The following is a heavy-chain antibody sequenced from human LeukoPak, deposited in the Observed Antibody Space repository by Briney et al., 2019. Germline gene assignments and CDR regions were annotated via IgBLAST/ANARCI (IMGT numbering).Heavy chain of an antibody. J-gene: IGHJ3*02. CDR1: GFTFSTYA. CDR2: ISGNGAYT. Sequence: GGPLRLSCAASGFTFSTYAMSWVRQAPGKGLEWVSAISGNGAYTNYADSVKGRFTISRDNSQNTLYLQMNSLRAEDTAVYYCARDASWAHDAFDIWGQGTMVTVSS. V-gene: IGHV3-23*01. D-gene: IGHD7-27*01. CDR3: ARDASWAHDAFDI.